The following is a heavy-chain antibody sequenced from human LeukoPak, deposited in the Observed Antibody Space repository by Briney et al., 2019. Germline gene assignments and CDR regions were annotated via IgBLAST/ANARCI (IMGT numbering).Heavy chain of an antibody. CDR3: ARVPTYYDFWSGYWDYYYYMDV. V-gene: IGHV1-8*03. J-gene: IGHJ6*03. Sequence: ASVKVSCKASGYTFTSYDINWVRQATGQGLEWMGWMNPNSGNTGYAQKFQGRVTITRNTSISTAYMELSSLRSEDTAVYYCARVPTYYDFWSGYWDYYYYMDVWGKGTTVTVSS. D-gene: IGHD3-3*01. CDR2: MNPNSGNT. CDR1: GYTFTSYD.